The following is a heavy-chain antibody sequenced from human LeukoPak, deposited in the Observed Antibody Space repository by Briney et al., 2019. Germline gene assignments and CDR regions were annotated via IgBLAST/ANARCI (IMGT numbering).Heavy chain of an antibody. D-gene: IGHD4-23*01. J-gene: IGHJ5*02. CDR2: INPNSGGT. CDR3: ARDSGGTTTWWQNYGGNRYNWFDP. V-gene: IGHV1-2*06. Sequence: ASVKVSCKASGYTFTGYYMHWVRQAPGQGLEWMGRINPNSGGTNYAQKFQGRVTMTRDTSISTAYMELSRLRSDDTAVYYCARDSGGTTTWWQNYGGNRYNWFDPWGQGTLVTVSS. CDR1: GYTFTGYY.